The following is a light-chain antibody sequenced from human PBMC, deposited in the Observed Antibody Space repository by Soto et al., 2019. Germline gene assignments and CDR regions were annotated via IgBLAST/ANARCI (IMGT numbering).Light chain of an antibody. CDR1: QSISSY. Sequence: DIQMTQSPSSVSASVGDRVTITCRASQSISSYLNWYQQKPGKAPKLLIYAASSLQSGVPSRFSGSGSGTDFTLTISSLQPEDFATYYCQQSYSTPLFGGGTKVEIK. CDR2: AAS. V-gene: IGKV1-39*01. CDR3: QQSYSTPL. J-gene: IGKJ4*01.